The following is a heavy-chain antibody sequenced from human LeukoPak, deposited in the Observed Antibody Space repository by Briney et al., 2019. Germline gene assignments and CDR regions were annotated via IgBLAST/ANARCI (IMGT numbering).Heavy chain of an antibody. CDR2: LYSGATT. V-gene: IGHV3-53*01. CDR1: GFTFSGSA. CDR3: ARGGAARSFDQ. Sequence: GGSLRLSCAASGFTFSGSAVHWVRQAPGKGLEWVSVLYSGATTYYADSVKGRFTISRDNSKNSLYLQMNSLRVEDTAVYYCARGGAARSFDQWGQGTLVTVSS. J-gene: IGHJ4*02. D-gene: IGHD2-15*01.